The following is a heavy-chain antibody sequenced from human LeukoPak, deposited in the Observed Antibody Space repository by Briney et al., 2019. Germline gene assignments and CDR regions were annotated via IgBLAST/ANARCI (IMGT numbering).Heavy chain of an antibody. V-gene: IGHV4-59*08. CDR3: ARHSELYLFYC. D-gene: IGHD3-10*01. J-gene: IGHJ5*01. Sequence: KSSETLSLTCTVSGGSISSYYWSWIRQPPGKGLEWIGYISYSGSTNYNPSLKSRVTISADTSKNQVSLTLSSVTAADTAVYYCARHSELYLFYCRGQGTLVTVSS. CDR1: GGSISSYY. CDR2: ISYSGST.